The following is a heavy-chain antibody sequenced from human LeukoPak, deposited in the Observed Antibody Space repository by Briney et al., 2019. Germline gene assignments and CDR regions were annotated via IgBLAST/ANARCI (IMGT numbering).Heavy chain of an antibody. CDR3: ARITTISGVVGAFDI. V-gene: IGHV1-8*03. CDR2: ISSKGGNT. J-gene: IGHJ3*02. D-gene: IGHD3-3*01. CDR1: GYTFTIYD. Sequence: ASVKVSCKASGYTFTIYDINWVRQATGQGREWMGWISSKGGNTGIAQKFQGRVTITSNTSISKDKLELSSLRSEDTAVYYCARITTISGVVGAFDIWGQGTMVTVSS.